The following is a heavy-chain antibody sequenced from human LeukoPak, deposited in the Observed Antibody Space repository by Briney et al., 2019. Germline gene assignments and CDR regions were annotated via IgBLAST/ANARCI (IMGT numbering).Heavy chain of an antibody. D-gene: IGHD3-16*01. V-gene: IGHV4-38-2*02. CDR3: ARDLVGDWFDP. CDR2: IYHSGST. J-gene: IGHJ5*02. Sequence: PETLSLTCAVSGYSISSGYYWGWIRQPPGKGLEWIGSIYHSGSTYYNPSLKSRVTISVDTSKNQFSLKLSSVTAADTAVYYCARDLVGDWFDPWGQGTLVTVSS. CDR1: GYSISSGYY.